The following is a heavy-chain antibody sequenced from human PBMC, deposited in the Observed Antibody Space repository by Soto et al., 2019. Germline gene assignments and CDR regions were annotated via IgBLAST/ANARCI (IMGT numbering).Heavy chain of an antibody. CDR3: ARDRGQFGFLEWLLPYNYYYGMDV. J-gene: IGHJ6*02. CDR2: IYYSGST. D-gene: IGHD3-3*01. Sequence: TLSLTCTVSGGSISSCGYYWSWIRQHPGKGLEWIGYIYYSGSTYYNPSLKSRVTISVDTSKNQFSLKLSSVTAADTAVYYCARDRGQFGFLEWLLPYNYYYGMDVWGQGTTVSVSS. V-gene: IGHV4-31*03. CDR1: GGSISSCGYY.